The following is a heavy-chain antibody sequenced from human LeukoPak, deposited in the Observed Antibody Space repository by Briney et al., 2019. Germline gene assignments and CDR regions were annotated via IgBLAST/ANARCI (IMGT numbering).Heavy chain of an antibody. V-gene: IGHV3-23*01. D-gene: IGHD2-15*01. Sequence: PGGSLRLSCAASGFTFSSYGMSWVRQAPGKGLEWVSAISGSGGSTYYADSVKGRFTISRDNSKNTLYLQMNSLRAEDTAVYYCAKVPRRCSGGSCYGQFDYWGQGTLVTVSS. J-gene: IGHJ4*02. CDR3: AKVPRRCSGGSCYGQFDY. CDR2: ISGSGGST. CDR1: GFTFSSYG.